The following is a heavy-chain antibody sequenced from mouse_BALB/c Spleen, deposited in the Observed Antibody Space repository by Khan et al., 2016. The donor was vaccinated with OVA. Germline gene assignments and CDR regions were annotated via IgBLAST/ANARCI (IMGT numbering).Heavy chain of an antibody. CDR1: GYTFTSYW. Sequence: VQLQESGAELAKPGASVKMSCKASGYTFTSYWMHWVKQRPGQGLEWIGYINPSTGYTEYNQRFKDKATLTADKSSSTAYMQLSSLTSEESAVYYCANHGSSSAWVTYWGQGTLVTVSA. D-gene: IGHD1-1*01. V-gene: IGHV1-7*01. J-gene: IGHJ3*01. CDR2: INPSTGYT. CDR3: ANHGSSSAWVTY.